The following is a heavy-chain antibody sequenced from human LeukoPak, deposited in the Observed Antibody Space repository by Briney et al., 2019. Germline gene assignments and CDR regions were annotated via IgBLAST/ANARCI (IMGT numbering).Heavy chain of an antibody. CDR2: IYPTDSDT. J-gene: IGHJ6*02. Sequence: GESLKISCKASGYSFTTYWIGWVRQMPGKGLEWLGIIYPTDSDTKYSPSFQGQVTISADKSITTAYLQWSSLKASDTAMYYCARLDHIDGKSYGMDVCGQGTTVTVSS. D-gene: IGHD2-21*01. V-gene: IGHV5-51*01. CDR3: ARLDHIDGKSYGMDV. CDR1: GYSFTTYW.